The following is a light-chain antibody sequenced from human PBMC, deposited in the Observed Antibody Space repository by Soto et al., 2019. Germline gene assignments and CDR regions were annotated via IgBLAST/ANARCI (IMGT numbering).Light chain of an antibody. CDR2: TNN. CDR1: SSSIGSNA. V-gene: IGLV1-44*01. CDR3: AAWDDSLNAYV. J-gene: IGLJ1*01. Sequence: QSVLTQPPSASGTPGQRVTLSCSGSSSSIGSNAVNWYQQFPGTAPKLLIYTNNRRPSGVPDRFSGSKSGTSASLAISGLQSEDEADYYCAAWDDSLNAYVFGIGTKLTVL.